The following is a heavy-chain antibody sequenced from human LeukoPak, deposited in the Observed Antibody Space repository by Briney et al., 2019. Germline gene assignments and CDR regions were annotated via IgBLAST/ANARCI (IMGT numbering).Heavy chain of an antibody. CDR1: GFTVSSNY. D-gene: IGHD4/OR15-4a*01. CDR3: AKESGALGAPLYDY. CDR2: ISDNGGGT. V-gene: IGHV3-53*01. Sequence: GGSLRLSCAASGFTVSSNYMSWVRQAPGEGLEWVSGISDNGGGTYYADSLKGRFTISRDNSKNMLYLQMNSLRAEDTAVYYCAKESGALGAPLYDYWGRGILVTASS. J-gene: IGHJ4*02.